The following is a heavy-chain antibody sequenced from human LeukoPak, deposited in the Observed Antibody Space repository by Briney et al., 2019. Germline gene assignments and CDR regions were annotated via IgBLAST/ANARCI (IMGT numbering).Heavy chain of an antibody. CDR2: INSDWSST. CDR1: GFTFSSYW. Sequence: PGGSLRLSCAASGFTFSSYWMHWVRQAPGKGLVWVSRINSDWSSTSYADSVKGRFTISRDNAKNTLYLQMNSLRAEDTAVYYCASRGVRRDYYDSSGYIGDAFDIWGQGTMVTVSS. CDR3: ASRGVRRDYYDSSGYIGDAFDI. D-gene: IGHD3-22*01. J-gene: IGHJ3*02. V-gene: IGHV3-74*01.